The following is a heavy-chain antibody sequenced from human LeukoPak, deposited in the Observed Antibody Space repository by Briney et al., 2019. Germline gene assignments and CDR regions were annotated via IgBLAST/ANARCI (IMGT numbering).Heavy chain of an antibody. J-gene: IGHJ5*02. CDR1: GYTFTSYG. CDR3: ARGPHIRTYDRDNWFDP. Sequence: ASVKVSCKASGYTFTSYGISWVRQAPGQGLEWMGWISAYNGNTNYAQKLQGRVTMTTDTSTSTAYMELRSLRSDDTAVYYCARGPHIRTYDRDNWFDPGGQGTLVTVSS. V-gene: IGHV1-18*01. D-gene: IGHD3-3*01. CDR2: ISAYNGNT.